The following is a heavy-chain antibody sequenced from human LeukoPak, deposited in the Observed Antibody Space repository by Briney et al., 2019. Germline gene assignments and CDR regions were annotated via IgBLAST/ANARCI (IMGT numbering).Heavy chain of an antibody. CDR2: IKQDGSEK. Sequence: PGGSLRLSCAASGFTFSRYWMHWVRQAPGKGLEWVANIKQDGSEKYYVDSVKGRFTISRDNAKNSLYLQMNSLRAEDTAVYYCAREKTQVRYDSSGYYLDYWGQGTLVTVSS. CDR3: AREKTQVRYDSSGYYLDY. D-gene: IGHD3-22*01. CDR1: GFTFSRYW. J-gene: IGHJ4*02. V-gene: IGHV3-7*01.